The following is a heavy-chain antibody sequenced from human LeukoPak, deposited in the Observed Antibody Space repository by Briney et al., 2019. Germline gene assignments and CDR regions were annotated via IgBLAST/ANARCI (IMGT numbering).Heavy chain of an antibody. D-gene: IGHD3-22*01. J-gene: IGHJ2*01. V-gene: IGHV4-59*01. CDR3: AREGYYDSSGFDWYFAL. Sequence: PSETLSLTCTASGFTISSYYRSWIRQPPGKGLEWVGYIHYSGSTNYNPSLKSRVTISVDRSKNQLSLKLNSETAADTAVYYCAREGYYDSSGFDWYFALWGRGTLVTVSS. CDR1: GFTISSYY. CDR2: IHYSGST.